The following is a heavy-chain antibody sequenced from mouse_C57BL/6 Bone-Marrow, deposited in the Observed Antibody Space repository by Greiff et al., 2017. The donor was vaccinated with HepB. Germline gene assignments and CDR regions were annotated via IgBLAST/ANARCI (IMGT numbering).Heavy chain of an antibody. CDR3: ARYPRWLLRYYYAMDY. CDR1: GFTFTDYY. V-gene: IGHV7-3*01. D-gene: IGHD2-3*01. Sequence: EVQRVESGGGLVQPGGSLSLSCAASGFTFTDYYMSWVRQPPGKALEWLGFIRNKANGYTTEYSASVKGRFTISRDNSQSILYLQMNALRAEDSATYYCARYPRWLLRYYYAMDYWGQGTSVTVSS. CDR2: IRNKANGYTT. J-gene: IGHJ4*01.